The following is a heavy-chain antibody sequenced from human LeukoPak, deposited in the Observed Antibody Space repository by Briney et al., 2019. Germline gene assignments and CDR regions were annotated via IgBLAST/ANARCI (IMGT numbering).Heavy chain of an antibody. CDR2: IYNSGST. J-gene: IGHJ4*02. V-gene: IGHV4-59*12. D-gene: IGHD6-6*01. Sequence: SETLSLTCTVSGGSISSYYWSWIRQPPGKGLEWIGYIYNSGSTNYNPSLKSRVTISVDTSKNQFSLKLSSVTAADTAVYYCARVQYSSSVDSWGQGTLVTVSS. CDR1: GGSISSYY. CDR3: ARVQYSSSVDS.